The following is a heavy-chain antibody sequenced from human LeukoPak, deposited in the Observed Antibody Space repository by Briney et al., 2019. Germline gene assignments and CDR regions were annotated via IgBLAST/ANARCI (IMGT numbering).Heavy chain of an antibody. J-gene: IGHJ4*02. CDR3: ARGVGATWFFDY. CDR1: GYTFTGYY. CDR2: INPNSGGT. Sequence: ASVKVSCKASGYTFTGYYMHWVRQAPGQGLEWMGWINPNSGGTNYAQKFQGRVTMTRDTSINTAYMELSRLRSDDTAVYYCARGVGATWFFDYWGQGTLVTVSS. V-gene: IGHV1-2*02. D-gene: IGHD1-26*01.